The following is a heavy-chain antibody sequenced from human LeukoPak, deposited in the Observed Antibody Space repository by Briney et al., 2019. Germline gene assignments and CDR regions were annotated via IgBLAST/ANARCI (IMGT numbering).Heavy chain of an antibody. Sequence: GASVTVSCTASGDTFTTYYMHWVRQAPGQGLEWMGIINLSGATTSYAQKFQGRVTMSRDTSTSTVYMELSSLRSEDTAVYYCAKDDSYYMDVWGKGTTVTISS. CDR3: AKDDSYYMDV. CDR2: INLSGATT. J-gene: IGHJ6*03. CDR1: GDTFTTYY. V-gene: IGHV1-46*01.